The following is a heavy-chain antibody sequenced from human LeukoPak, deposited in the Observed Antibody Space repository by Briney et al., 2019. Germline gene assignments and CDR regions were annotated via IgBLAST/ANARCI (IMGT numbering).Heavy chain of an antibody. Sequence: GGSLRLSCVASGFTFRNHAMNWVRQTPGKGLEWVSSISTDGVNTYYADSVKGRFTISRDTSKDTLYLQMNSLSAEDTAVYYCARCTKYTAGRCNWFDPWGQGTLVTVSS. CDR1: GFTFRNHA. CDR2: ISTDGVNT. D-gene: IGHD2-8*01. V-gene: IGHV3-23*01. CDR3: ARCTKYTAGRCNWFDP. J-gene: IGHJ5*02.